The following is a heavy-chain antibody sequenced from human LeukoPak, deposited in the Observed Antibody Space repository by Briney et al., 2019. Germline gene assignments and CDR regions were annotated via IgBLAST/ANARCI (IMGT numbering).Heavy chain of an antibody. CDR3: ARAPPWYTPDRKKAVAGTGFDY. J-gene: IGHJ4*02. Sequence: RSSETLSLTCTVSGGSISSSSYYWGWIRQPPGKGLEWIGSIYYSGSTSYNPSLKSRVTISVDTSKNQFSLKLSSVTAADTAVYYCARAPPWYTPDRKKAVAGTGFDYWGQGTLVTVSS. V-gene: IGHV4-39*07. CDR1: GGSISSSSYY. CDR2: IYYSGST. D-gene: IGHD6-19*01.